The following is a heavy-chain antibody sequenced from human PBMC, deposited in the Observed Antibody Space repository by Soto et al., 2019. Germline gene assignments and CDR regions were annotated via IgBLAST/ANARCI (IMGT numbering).Heavy chain of an antibody. J-gene: IGHJ4*02. D-gene: IGHD6-6*01. CDR2: INHSGST. CDR1: GGSFSGYY. Sequence: PSETLSLTCAVYGGSFSGYYWSWIRQPPGKGLEWIGEINHSGSTNYNPSLKSRVTISVDTSKNQFSLKLSSVTAADTAVYYCARVGLHTAARLLPRLGYYFDYWGQGTLVTVS. CDR3: ARVGLHTAARLLPRLGYYFDY. V-gene: IGHV4-34*01.